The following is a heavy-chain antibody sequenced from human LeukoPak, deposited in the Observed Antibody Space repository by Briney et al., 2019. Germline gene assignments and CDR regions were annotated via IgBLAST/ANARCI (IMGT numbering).Heavy chain of an antibody. V-gene: IGHV1-2*02. CDR2: INPNSGGT. J-gene: IGHJ6*02. Sequence: ASVNVSCKASGYTFTGYYMHWVRQAPGQGLEWMGWINPNSGGTNYAQKFQGRVTMTRDTSISTAYMELSRLRSDDTAVYYCARASLTGYYPYYYYGMDVWGQGTTVTVSS. CDR1: GYTFTGYY. CDR3: ARASLTGYYPYYYYGMDV. D-gene: IGHD3-9*01.